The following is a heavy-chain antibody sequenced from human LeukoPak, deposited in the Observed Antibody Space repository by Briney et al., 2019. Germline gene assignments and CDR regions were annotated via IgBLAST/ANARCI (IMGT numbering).Heavy chain of an antibody. D-gene: IGHD2-2*01. J-gene: IGHJ4*02. CDR3: ARHFNVDSTSSYFDY. CDR1: GYSFTSYW. CDR2: IYPGDSDT. V-gene: IGHV5-51*01. Sequence: GESLKISCKGSGYSFTSYWIGWVRQMPGKGLEWTGIIYPGDSDTRYSPSFQGQVTISADKSISTAYLQWSSLKASDTAMYYCARHFNVDSTSSYFDYWGQGTLVTVSS.